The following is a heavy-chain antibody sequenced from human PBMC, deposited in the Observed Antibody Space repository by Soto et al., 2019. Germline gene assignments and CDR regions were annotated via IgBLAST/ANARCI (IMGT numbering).Heavy chain of an antibody. CDR2: IYWDDDK. D-gene: IGHD6-13*01. J-gene: IGHJ4*02. CDR1: GFSLRTSGMG. CDR3: AHYSSTCSFDY. V-gene: IGHV2-5*02. Sequence: SRPTLVNPTQTLTLTCTFSGFSLRTSGMGVGWIRQPPGKALEWLALIYWDDDKRYSPSLKSRLTITKDTSKNQVVLTMTNMDPVDTATYYCAHYSSTCSFDYWGQGTLVTVSS.